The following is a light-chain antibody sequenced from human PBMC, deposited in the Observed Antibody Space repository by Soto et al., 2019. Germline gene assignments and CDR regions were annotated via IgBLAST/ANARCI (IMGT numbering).Light chain of an antibody. J-gene: IGKJ1*01. V-gene: IGKV3-20*01. CDR3: HQYASSPQT. CDR2: CAS. Sequence: EIVLTQSPGTLSLSPGERATLSCRASQNVPKNYLAWYQQKPGQAPRLLIYCASNRATDFPDRFSGSGSGTDFTLTISRLEPEDFAVYYCHQYASSPQTFGQGTKVEIK. CDR1: QNVPKNY.